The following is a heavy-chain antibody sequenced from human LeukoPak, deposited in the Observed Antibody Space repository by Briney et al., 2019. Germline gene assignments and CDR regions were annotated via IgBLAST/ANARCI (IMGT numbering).Heavy chain of an antibody. CDR1: GGSISSSSYY. Sequence: PSETLSLTCTVSGGSISSSSYYWGWIRQPPGKGLEWIGSIYYSGVTYYNPSLKSRVTISVDTSKNQFSLKLSSVTASDTAVYYRARLALPGPIYYFDYWGQGTLVTVSS. J-gene: IGHJ4*02. D-gene: IGHD6-19*01. CDR3: ARLALPGPIYYFDY. V-gene: IGHV4-39*01. CDR2: IYYSGVT.